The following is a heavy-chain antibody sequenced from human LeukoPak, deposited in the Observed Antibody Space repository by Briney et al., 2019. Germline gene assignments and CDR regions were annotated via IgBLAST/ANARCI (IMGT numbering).Heavy chain of an antibody. D-gene: IGHD3-10*01. CDR2: IWYDGSNK. CDR3: ARDYYYGSGSYVDY. J-gene: IGHJ4*02. V-gene: IGHV3-33*01. Sequence: GGSLRLSCAASGFTFSSYGMHWVRQAPGKGLEWVAVIWYDGSNKYYADSVKGRFTISRDNSKNTLYLQMNSLRAEDTAVYYCARDYYYGSGSYVDYWGQGTLVTVSS. CDR1: GFTFSSYG.